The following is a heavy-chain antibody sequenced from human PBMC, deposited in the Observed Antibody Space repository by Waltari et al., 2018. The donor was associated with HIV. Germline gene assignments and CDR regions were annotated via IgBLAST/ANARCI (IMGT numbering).Heavy chain of an antibody. V-gene: IGHV6-1*01. J-gene: IGHJ5*02. Sequence: QVQLQQSGPRLVKPSQTLSLTCAISGDSVSSNSAAWHWIRQSPRRGLEGLGRTYYRSKWYIDYSLSVKSRSIINPATYDNRFSLQLNSVTPEDTAGYDCARGWNYDFWSGLEGGKFDPWGQGNLVTVSS. D-gene: IGHD3-3*01. CDR2: TYYRSKWYI. CDR3: ARGWNYDFWSGLEGGKFDP. CDR1: GDSVSSNSAA.